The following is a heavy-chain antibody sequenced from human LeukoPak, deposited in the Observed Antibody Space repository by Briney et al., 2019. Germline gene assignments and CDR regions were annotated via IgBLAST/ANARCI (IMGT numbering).Heavy chain of an antibody. CDR3: ARARRPGYSSSYLDY. Sequence: PSQTLSLTCTVSGGSISSGGYYWSWIRQHPGKGLEWIGYIYYSGSTYYSPSLKSRVTISVDTSKNQFSLKQSSVTAADTAVDYCARARRPGYSSSYLDYWGQGTLVTVSS. J-gene: IGHJ4*02. V-gene: IGHV4-31*03. D-gene: IGHD6-13*01. CDR1: GGSISSGGYY. CDR2: IYYSGST.